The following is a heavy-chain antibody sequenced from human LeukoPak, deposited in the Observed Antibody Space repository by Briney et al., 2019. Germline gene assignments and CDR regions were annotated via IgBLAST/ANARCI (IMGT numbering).Heavy chain of an antibody. Sequence: PGGSLRLSCAASGFTFSSYAMSWVRQAPGKGLEWVSAISGSGGSTYYADSVKGRFTISRDNSKNTLYLQMNSLRAEDTAVYYCAKDSDFTGIAAAGTDYWGQGTPVTVSS. D-gene: IGHD6-13*01. V-gene: IGHV3-23*01. CDR1: GFTFSSYA. J-gene: IGHJ4*02. CDR2: ISGSGGST. CDR3: AKDSDFTGIAAAGTDY.